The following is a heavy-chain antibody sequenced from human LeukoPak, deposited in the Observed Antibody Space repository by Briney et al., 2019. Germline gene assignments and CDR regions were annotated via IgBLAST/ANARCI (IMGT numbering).Heavy chain of an antibody. D-gene: IGHD3-16*01. CDR3: ARDGGLDY. CDR1: GYTFTGYY. V-gene: IGHV1-2*02. CDR2: INPDSGGA. Sequence: ASVKVSCKASGYTFTGYYMHWVRQAPGQGLEWMGWINPDSGGANYAQKFQGRVSMTRDTSISTAYMELSRLKSDDTAVYYCARDGGLDYWGQGTLVTVSS. J-gene: IGHJ4*02.